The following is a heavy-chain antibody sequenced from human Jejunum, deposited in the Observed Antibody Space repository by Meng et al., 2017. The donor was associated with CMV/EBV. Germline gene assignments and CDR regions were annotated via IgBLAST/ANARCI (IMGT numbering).Heavy chain of an antibody. Sequence: QVHLVESGGGVVQPGGSLRLSCAASGFTFSNDGMHWVCQAPGRGPEWVAFIEFDGIATYYADSIKGRFTISRDNSKNTVFLQMNSLKVDDTGLYYCVKDIDHWGQGTLVTSPQ. V-gene: IGHV3-30*02. J-gene: IGHJ4*02. CDR1: GFTFSNDG. CDR3: VKDIDH. CDR2: IEFDGIAT.